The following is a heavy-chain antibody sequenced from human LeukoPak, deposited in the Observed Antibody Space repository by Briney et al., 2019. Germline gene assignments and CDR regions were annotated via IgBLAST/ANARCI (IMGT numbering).Heavy chain of an antibody. V-gene: IGHV3-53*01. CDR2: IYSAGGT. CDR3: ARTPGGSGNLFDY. J-gene: IGHJ4*02. Sequence: GGSLRLSCAASGFTVSSNYMSWVRQAPGKGLEWVSIIYSAGGTYYADSVKGGFTISRDNSKNTLYLQMSSPRAEDTAVYYCARTPGGSGNLFDYWGQGTLVTVSS. D-gene: IGHD3-10*01. CDR1: GFTVSSNY.